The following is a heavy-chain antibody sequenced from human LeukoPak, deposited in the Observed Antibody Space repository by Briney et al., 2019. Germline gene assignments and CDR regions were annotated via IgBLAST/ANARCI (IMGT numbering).Heavy chain of an antibody. V-gene: IGHV3-49*03. CDR2: IRSKAYGGTT. J-gene: IGHJ4*02. Sequence: GGSLRLSCTASGFTFGDYAMSWFRQAPGKGLEWVGFIRSKAYGGTTEYAASVKGRFTISRDDSKSIAYLQMNSLKTEDTAVYYCTREKGSSGWPYYFDYWGQGTLVTVSS. D-gene: IGHD6-19*01. CDR1: GFTFGDYA. CDR3: TREKGSSGWPYYFDY.